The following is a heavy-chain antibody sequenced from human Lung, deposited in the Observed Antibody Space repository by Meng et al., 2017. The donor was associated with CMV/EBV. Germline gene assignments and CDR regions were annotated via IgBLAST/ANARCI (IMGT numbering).Heavy chain of an antibody. Sequence: SGFNFSNYGMDWVRQAPGKGMEWVAMIWYDRSKKFYADSVKGRLTISRDNSKNTLYLQMNNLSVEDMAVYYCASEEGYGSGSYFGDYWSQGTLVTVSS. CDR3: ASEEGYGSGSYFGDY. J-gene: IGHJ4*02. V-gene: IGHV3-33*01. D-gene: IGHD3-10*01. CDR2: IWYDRSKK. CDR1: GFNFSNYG.